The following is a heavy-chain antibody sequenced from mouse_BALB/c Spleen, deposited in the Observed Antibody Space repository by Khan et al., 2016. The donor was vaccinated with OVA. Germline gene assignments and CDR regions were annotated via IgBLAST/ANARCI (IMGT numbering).Heavy chain of an antibody. CDR1: GYTFTYYY. J-gene: IGHJ2*01. CDR3: ARGGYYDNSLFDY. V-gene: IGHV1-84*02. D-gene: IGHD2-4*01. Sequence: QVQLQQSGPELVKPGASVKISCKASGYTFTYYYMNWVKQKPGQGLEWIGWIYPGNDNTKYNEKFKDMATLTVDTSSTTAFMQLSSLTSEDTAVSFCARGGYYDNSLFDYWGQGTTLTVSS. CDR2: IYPGNDNT.